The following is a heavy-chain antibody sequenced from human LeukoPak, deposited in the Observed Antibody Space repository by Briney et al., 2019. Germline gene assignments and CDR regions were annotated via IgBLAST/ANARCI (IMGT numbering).Heavy chain of an antibody. Sequence: ASVKVSCKASGGTSSSYAISWVRQAPGQGLEWMGRIIPILGIANYAQKFQGRVTITADKSTSTAYMELSSLRSEDTAVYYCAILGYCSDGNCSKWFDPWGQGTLVTVSS. CDR2: IIPILGIA. J-gene: IGHJ5*02. V-gene: IGHV1-69*04. D-gene: IGHD2-15*01. CDR1: GGTSSSYA. CDR3: AILGYCSDGNCSKWFDP.